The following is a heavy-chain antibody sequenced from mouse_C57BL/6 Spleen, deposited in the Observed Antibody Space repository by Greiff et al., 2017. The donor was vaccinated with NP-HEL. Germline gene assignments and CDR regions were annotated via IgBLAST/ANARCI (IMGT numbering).Heavy chain of an antibody. V-gene: IGHV1-59*01. CDR3: ARGDYYGSSFWAMDY. D-gene: IGHD1-1*01. CDR1: GYTFTSYW. CDR2: IDPSDSYT. J-gene: IGHJ4*01. Sequence: VQLQQPGAELVRPGTSVKLSCKASGYTFTSYWMHWVKQRPGQGLEWIGVIDPSDSYTNYNQKFKGKATLTVDTSSSTAYMQLSSLTSEDSAVYYCARGDYYGSSFWAMDYWGQGTSVTVSS.